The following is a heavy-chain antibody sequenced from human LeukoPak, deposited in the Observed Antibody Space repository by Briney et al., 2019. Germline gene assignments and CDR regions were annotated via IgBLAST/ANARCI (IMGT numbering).Heavy chain of an antibody. V-gene: IGHV3-30-3*01. CDR3: ARDFDQGGADYYFAY. J-gene: IGHJ4*02. CDR2: ISSNGNDQ. D-gene: IGHD3-9*01. CDR1: GFTFNRYT. Sequence: GGSLRLSCAASGFTFNRYTIHWVRQAPGKGLEWVTVISSNGNDQHYADSVKGRFTISRDNSKNTVFLQMNSLRIEDTAVYYCARDFDQGGADYYFAYWGQGTLVTVSS.